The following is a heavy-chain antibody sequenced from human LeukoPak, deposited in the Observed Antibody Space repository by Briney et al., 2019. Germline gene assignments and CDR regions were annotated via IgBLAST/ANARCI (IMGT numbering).Heavy chain of an antibody. V-gene: IGHV3-30*02. D-gene: IGHD6-19*01. CDR3: AKVGKQWLVALVDY. Sequence: GGSLRLSCAASGFTFRSYGMHWVRQAPGKGLEWVAYIQNDGSNEQYADSVKGRFSISRDSSKNILYLQMNSLRAEDTAVYYCAKVGKQWLVALVDYWGQGTLVTVSS. CDR1: GFTFRSYG. CDR2: IQNDGSNE. J-gene: IGHJ4*02.